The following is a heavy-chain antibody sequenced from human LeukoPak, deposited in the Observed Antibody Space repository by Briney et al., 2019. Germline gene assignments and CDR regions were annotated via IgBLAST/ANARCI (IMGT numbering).Heavy chain of an antibody. J-gene: IGHJ4*02. CDR1: GYSLSNGFY. D-gene: IGHD6-19*01. Sequence: SETLSLTCAVSGYSLSNGFYWGWIRQPPGKGLEWIGSIFHSGNSYYNPSLQSRVTISVDTSKNQFSLKLRSVTAADTAMYYCARDPVAASKNISWGQGTLVTVSS. CDR3: ARDPVAASKNIS. V-gene: IGHV4-38-2*02. CDR2: IFHSGNS.